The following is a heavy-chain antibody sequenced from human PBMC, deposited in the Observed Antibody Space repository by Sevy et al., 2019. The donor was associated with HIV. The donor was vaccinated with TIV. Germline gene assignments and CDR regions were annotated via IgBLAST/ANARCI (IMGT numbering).Heavy chain of an antibody. CDR3: VRDGVSIRHFDY. D-gene: IGHD3-16*01. V-gene: IGHV3-74*01. Sequence: GGSLRLSCAASGFTFSIYWMHWVRQAPGKGPVWVSRITSDGSSTTYADSVKGRFTISRDNAKNTLFLQMNSLSAEDTAAYYCVRDGVSIRHFDYWGQGTLVTVSS. CDR1: GFTFSIYW. J-gene: IGHJ4*02. CDR2: ITSDGSST.